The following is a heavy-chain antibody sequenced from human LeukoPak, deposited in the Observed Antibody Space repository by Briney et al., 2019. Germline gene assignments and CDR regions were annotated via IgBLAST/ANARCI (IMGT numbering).Heavy chain of an antibody. CDR3: ARGRRNYDWSSLPLVDY. V-gene: IGHV4-34*01. J-gene: IGHJ4*02. CDR1: GGSFSGYY. D-gene: IGHD1-7*01. Sequence: PSETLSLTCAVYGGSFSGYYWSWIRQPPGKGLEWIGEINHSGSTNYNPSLNSRVTISVDTSKNQFSLKLSSVTAADTAVYYCARGRRNYDWSSLPLVDYWGQGTLVTVSS. CDR2: INHSGST.